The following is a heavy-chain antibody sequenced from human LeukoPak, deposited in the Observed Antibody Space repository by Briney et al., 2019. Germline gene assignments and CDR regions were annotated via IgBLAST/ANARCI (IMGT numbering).Heavy chain of an antibody. CDR3: ASPPPSYSSGWYQRY. V-gene: IGHV3-48*03. D-gene: IGHD6-19*01. CDR1: GFTFSSYE. CDR2: ISSSGSTI. J-gene: IGHJ4*02. Sequence: GGSLRLCCAASGFTFSSYEMKWVRQAPGKGLEWVSYISSSGSTIYYADSVKGRFTISRDNAKNSLYLQMNSLRAEDTAVYYCASPPPSYSSGWYQRYWGQGTLVTVSS.